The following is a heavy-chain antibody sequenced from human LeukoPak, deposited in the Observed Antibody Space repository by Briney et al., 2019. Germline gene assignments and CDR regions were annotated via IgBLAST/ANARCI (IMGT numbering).Heavy chain of an antibody. CDR1: GGSISSSSYY. D-gene: IGHD3-3*01. J-gene: IGHJ6*03. CDR2: IYYSGST. Sequence: SETLSLTCTVSGGSISSSSYYWGWIRQPPGKGLEWIGSIYYSGSTYYNPSLKSRVTISVDTSKNQFSLKLTSVTAADTAVYYCARGSYDFWSGYSNSYYYMDGWGKGTTVTVS. V-gene: IGHV4-39*07. CDR3: ARGSYDFWSGYSNSYYYMDG.